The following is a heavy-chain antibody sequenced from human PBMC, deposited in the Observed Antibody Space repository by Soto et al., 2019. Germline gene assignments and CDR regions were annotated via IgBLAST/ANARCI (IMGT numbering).Heavy chain of an antibody. D-gene: IGHD3-16*01. Sequence: SETLSLTCTVSGDSISSGSKYWSWIRQPPGKGLEWIGYIFSSGTTYYNPSLKSRLTMSLDASQNQFSLKLNSLTDADTAVYFCARVPSPFDYYYAMDVWGQGTTVTVSS. V-gene: IGHV4-30-4*01. CDR1: GDSISSGSKY. CDR3: ARVPSPFDYYYAMDV. CDR2: IFSSGTT. J-gene: IGHJ6*02.